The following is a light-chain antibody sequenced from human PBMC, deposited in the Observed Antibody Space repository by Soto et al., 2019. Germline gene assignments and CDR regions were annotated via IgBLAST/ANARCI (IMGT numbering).Light chain of an antibody. Sequence: EIVMTQSPATLSVSPGERATLSCRASQSVSSNLAWYQQKPGQAPRLLIYGASTRATCIPARFSGSGSGTEFTLPISSLQSEDFAVYYCQQYNNWPPLTFGGGTKVEIK. J-gene: IGKJ4*01. CDR1: QSVSSN. CDR3: QQYNNWPPLT. V-gene: IGKV3-15*01. CDR2: GAS.